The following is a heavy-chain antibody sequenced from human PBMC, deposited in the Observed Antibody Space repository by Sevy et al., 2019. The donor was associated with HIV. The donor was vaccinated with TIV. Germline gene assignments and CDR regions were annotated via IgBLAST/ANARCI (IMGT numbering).Heavy chain of an antibody. CDR1: GGSLSSSVSY. D-gene: IGHD5-12*01. J-gene: IGHJ4*02. CDR3: ANKRGYSHGPFDY. V-gene: IGHV4-30-4*01. Sequence: SETLSLTCTVSGGSLSSSVSYWSWIRQPPGKGLEWLGYIHYTGGTYYNPFLKSRVAMSVDTSEEQFSLRLSFLTAADTALYYCANKRGYSHGPFDYWGQGILVTVSS. CDR2: IHYTGGT.